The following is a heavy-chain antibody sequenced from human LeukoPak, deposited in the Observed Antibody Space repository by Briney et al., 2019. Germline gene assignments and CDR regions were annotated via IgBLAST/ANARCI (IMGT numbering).Heavy chain of an antibody. CDR3: ARDTIPPSYYMDV. CDR1: GGSISSGDYY. CDR2: IYYSGST. V-gene: IGHV4-30-4*08. Sequence: SETLSLTCTVSGGSISSGDYYWSWIRQPPGKGLEWIGYIYYSGSTYYNPSLKSRVTISVDASKNQFSLKLSSVTAADTAVYYCARDTIPPSYYMDVWGKGTTVTVSS. D-gene: IGHD3-3*01. J-gene: IGHJ6*03.